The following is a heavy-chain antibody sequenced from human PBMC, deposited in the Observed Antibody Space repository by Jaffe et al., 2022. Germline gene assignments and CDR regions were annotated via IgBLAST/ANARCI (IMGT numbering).Heavy chain of an antibody. CDR1: GFTFSSYS. V-gene: IGHV3-48*01. CDR2: ISSSSSTI. Sequence: EVQLVESGGGLVQPGGSLRLSCAASGFTFSSYSMNWVRQAPGKGLEWVSYISSSSSTIYYADSVKGRFTISRDNAKNSLYLQMNSLRAEDTAVYYCAREHMSAIFGDYYYYYYMDVWGKGTTVTVSS. CDR3: AREHMSAIFGDYYYYYYMDV. J-gene: IGHJ6*03. D-gene: IGHD3-3*01.